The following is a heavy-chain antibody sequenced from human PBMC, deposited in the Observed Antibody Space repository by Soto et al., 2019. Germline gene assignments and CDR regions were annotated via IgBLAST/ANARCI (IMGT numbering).Heavy chain of an antibody. CDR2: VKMKSEGATT. Sequence: EVQLVESGGGLVTPGGSLRLSCAASGFTFSNAWMNWVRQAPGKGLEWVGLVKMKSEGATTHYAAPVKGRFTISRDDSEQTLYLQMSSLKTEDTAVYYCTALGSHYYWRNFDVGGEGTAVTVSS. CDR1: GFTFSNAW. D-gene: IGHD1-26*01. CDR3: TALGSHYYWRNFDV. V-gene: IGHV3-15*07. J-gene: IGHJ6*04.